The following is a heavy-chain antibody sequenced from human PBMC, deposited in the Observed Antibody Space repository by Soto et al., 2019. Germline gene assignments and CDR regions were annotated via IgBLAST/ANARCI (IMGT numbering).Heavy chain of an antibody. CDR1: GGSIYRSGYY. CDR3: GKVLVGATGNTDYDS. CDR2: IDYNGVT. D-gene: IGHD2-15*01. Sequence: SETLSLTCTVSGGSIYRSGYYWGWIRQPPGRGLEWIGNIDYNGVTYSNPSLKSRVTISRDTSKNQFSLKLTSVTAADTALYYCGKVLVGATGNTDYDSWGPGNMVTVSS. V-gene: IGHV4-39*01. J-gene: IGHJ4*02.